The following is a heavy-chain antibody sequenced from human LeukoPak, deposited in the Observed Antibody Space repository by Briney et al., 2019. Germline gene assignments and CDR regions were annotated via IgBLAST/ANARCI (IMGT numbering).Heavy chain of an antibody. CDR1: GFTFSSYG. CDR2: IWYDGSNK. D-gene: IGHD3-10*01. CDR3: AREGITMVRGVPDAFDI. V-gene: IGHV3-33*01. Sequence: GGSLRLSCAASGFTFSSYGMHWVRQAPGKGLEWVAVIWYDGSNKYYADSVKGRFTISRDNSKNTLYLQMNSLRAEDTAVYYCAREGITMVRGVPDAFDIWGQGTMVTVSS. J-gene: IGHJ3*02.